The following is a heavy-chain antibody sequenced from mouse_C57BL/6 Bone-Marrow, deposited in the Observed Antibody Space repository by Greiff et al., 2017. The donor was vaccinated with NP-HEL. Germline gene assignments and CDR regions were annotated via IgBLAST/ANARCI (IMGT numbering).Heavy chain of an antibody. CDR1: GFTFSSYA. V-gene: IGHV5-9-1*02. D-gene: IGHD2-2*01. CDR2: ISSGGDYI. J-gene: IGHJ4*01. Sequence: EVKLMESGEGLVKPGGSLKLSCAASGFTFSSYAMSWVRQTPEKRLEWVAYISSGGDYIYYADTVKGRFTISRDNARNTLYLQMSSLKSEDTAMYYCTREVVTTVAYYAMDYWGQGTSVTVSS. CDR3: TREVVTTVAYYAMDY.